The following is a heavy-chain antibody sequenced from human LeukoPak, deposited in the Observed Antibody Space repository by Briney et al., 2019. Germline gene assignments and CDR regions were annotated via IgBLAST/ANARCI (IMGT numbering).Heavy chain of an antibody. CDR1: GYTFTSYG. D-gene: IGHD6-13*01. Sequence: ASVKVSCKASGYTFTSYGISWVRQAPGQGLEWMGWISAYNGNTNYAQKLQGRVTMTTDTSTSTAYMELRSLRSEDTAVYYCARDYIEKVGSSSWYGDNWFDPWGQGTLVTVSS. V-gene: IGHV1-18*01. J-gene: IGHJ5*02. CDR2: ISAYNGNT. CDR3: ARDYIEKVGSSSWYGDNWFDP.